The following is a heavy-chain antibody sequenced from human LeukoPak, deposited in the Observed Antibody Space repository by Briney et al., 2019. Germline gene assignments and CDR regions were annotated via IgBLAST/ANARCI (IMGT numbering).Heavy chain of an antibody. J-gene: IGHJ4*02. Sequence: KAGGSLRLSGAASGFTFSSYSMNWVRQAPGKGLEWVSSISSSSSYIYYADSVKGRFTISRDNAKNSLYLQMNSLRAEDTAVYYCARGGLGSNFDYWGQGTLVTVSS. D-gene: IGHD3-16*01. CDR2: ISSSSSYI. CDR1: GFTFSSYS. CDR3: ARGGLGSNFDY. V-gene: IGHV3-21*01.